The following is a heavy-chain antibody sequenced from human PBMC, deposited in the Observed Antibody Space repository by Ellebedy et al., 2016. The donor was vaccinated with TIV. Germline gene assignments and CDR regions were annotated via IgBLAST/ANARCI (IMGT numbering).Heavy chain of an antibody. V-gene: IGHV3-23*01. CDR1: GFTFRNFA. D-gene: IGHD3-22*01. CDR2: ISSSGVCS. J-gene: IGHJ4*02. CDR3: AKLDSSGYYYGRLDY. Sequence: GGSLRLSCAASGFTFRNFAMTWVRQAPGKGLEWVSSISSSGVCSDYADSVRGRVTISRDNSKSTLYLQMDSLRADDSAEYYCAKLDSSGYYYGRLDYWGQGTLVTVSS.